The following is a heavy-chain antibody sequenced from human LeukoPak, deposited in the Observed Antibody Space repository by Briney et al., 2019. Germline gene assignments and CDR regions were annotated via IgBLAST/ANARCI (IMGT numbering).Heavy chain of an antibody. CDR3: ARDLGELSSYYYYYYMDV. D-gene: IGHD3-10*01. J-gene: IGHJ6*03. Sequence: PGGSLRLSCAASGFTFSSYAMSWVRQAPGKGLEWVSAISGSGGSTYYADSVKGRFTISRDNSKNTLYLQMNSLRSDDTAVYYCARDLGELSSYYYYYYMDVWGKGTTVTVSS. CDR1: GFTFSSYA. V-gene: IGHV3-23*01. CDR2: ISGSGGST.